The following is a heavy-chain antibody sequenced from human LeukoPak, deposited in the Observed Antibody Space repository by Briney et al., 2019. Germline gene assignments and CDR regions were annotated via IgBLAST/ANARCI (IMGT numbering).Heavy chain of an antibody. CDR1: GYIFTNYY. V-gene: IGHV1-2*02. Sequence: ASVKVSCQASGYIFTNYYMHWVRQAPGQGLEWMGWINPNSGGTNYAQKFQGRVTMTRDTSISTAYMELSRLRSDDTAVYYCARDLVNCSSTSCYYYYYYYMDVWGKGTTVTVSS. D-gene: IGHD2-2*01. CDR2: INPNSGGT. CDR3: ARDLVNCSSTSCYYYYYYYMDV. J-gene: IGHJ6*03.